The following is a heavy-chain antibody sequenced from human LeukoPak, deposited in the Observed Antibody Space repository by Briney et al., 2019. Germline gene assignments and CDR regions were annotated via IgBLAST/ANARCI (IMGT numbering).Heavy chain of an antibody. V-gene: IGHV4-39*07. CDR1: GGSISSSSYY. D-gene: IGHD5-18*01. J-gene: IGHJ4*02. CDR2: IYYSGST. CDR3: ARGSYGHFPSVDYFDY. Sequence: SETLSLTCAVYGGSISSSSYYWGWIRQPPGKGLEWIGSIYYSGSTYYNPSLKSRVTISVDTSKNQFSLKLSSVTAADTAVYYCARGSYGHFPSVDYFDYWGQGTLVTVSS.